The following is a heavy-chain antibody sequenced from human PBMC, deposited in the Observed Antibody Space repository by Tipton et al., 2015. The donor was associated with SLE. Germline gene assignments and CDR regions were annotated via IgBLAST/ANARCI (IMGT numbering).Heavy chain of an antibody. V-gene: IGHV4-61*09. CDR2: IYTSGST. CDR1: GGSISSGSYY. Sequence: TPSLTCTVSGGSISSGSYYWSWIRQPAGKGLEWIGHIYTSGSTNYNPSLKSRVTISVDTSKNQFSLKLSSVTAADTAVYYCARDRYYYMDVWGKGTTVTVSS. CDR3: ARDRYYYMDV. J-gene: IGHJ6*03.